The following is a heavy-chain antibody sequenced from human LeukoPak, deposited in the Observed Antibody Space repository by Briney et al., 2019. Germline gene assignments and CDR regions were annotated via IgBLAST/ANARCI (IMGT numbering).Heavy chain of an antibody. D-gene: IGHD2-15*01. CDR2: IYDSGST. V-gene: IGHV4-31*03. CDR3: ARVLYGSAYLDY. J-gene: IGHJ4*02. CDR1: GGSISSGGYC. Sequence: SETLSLTCTVSGGSISSGGYCWSWIRQHPGKGLEWIGYIYDSGSTYYNPSLKTRVTISADTSRNQFSLKLTSVTAADTAVYYCARVLYGSAYLDYWGQGSLVTVSS.